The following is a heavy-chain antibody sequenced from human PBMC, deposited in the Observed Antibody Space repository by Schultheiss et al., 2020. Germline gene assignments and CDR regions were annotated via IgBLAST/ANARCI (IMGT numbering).Heavy chain of an antibody. D-gene: IGHD3-22*01. Sequence: GGSLRLSCAASGFTFSSYGMHWVRQAPGKGLEWVAVIWYDGSNKYYADSVKGRFTISRDNSKNTLYLQMNSLRAEDTAVYYCAKDGADYYDSSGYPNWFDPWGQGTLVTVSS. J-gene: IGHJ5*02. CDR2: IWYDGSNK. CDR1: GFTFSSYG. V-gene: IGHV3-33*06. CDR3: AKDGADYYDSSGYPNWFDP.